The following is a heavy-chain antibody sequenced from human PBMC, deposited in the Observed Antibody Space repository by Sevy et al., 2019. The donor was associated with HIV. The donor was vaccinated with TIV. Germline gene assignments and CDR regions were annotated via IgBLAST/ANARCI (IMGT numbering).Heavy chain of an antibody. D-gene: IGHD2-2*01. V-gene: IGHV3-13*01. CDR2: IGTAGDT. J-gene: IGHJ5*02. CDR1: GFTFSSYD. CDR3: ARGGSGYCSSTSCYGPVGWFDP. Sequence: GGSLRLSCAASGFTFSSYDMHWVRQATGKGLEWVSAIGTAGDTFYPDSVKGRFTNSRENAKNSLYLQMNSLRAGDKVVYYCARGGSGYCSSTSCYGPVGWFDPWGQGTLVTVSA.